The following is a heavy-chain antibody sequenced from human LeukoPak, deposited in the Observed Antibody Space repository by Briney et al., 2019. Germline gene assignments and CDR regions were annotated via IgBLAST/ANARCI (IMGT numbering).Heavy chain of an antibody. Sequence: PGGSLRLSCAASGFTFSSYDMHWVRQATGKGLEWVSAITTRGDTYYSGSVKGRFTISRENAKNSLYPQMNSLRAGDTAVYYCARGLYSSGWYVPELDYWGQGTLVAVSS. J-gene: IGHJ4*02. CDR1: GFTFSSYD. CDR2: ITTRGDT. V-gene: IGHV3-13*04. D-gene: IGHD6-19*01. CDR3: ARGLYSSGWYVPELDY.